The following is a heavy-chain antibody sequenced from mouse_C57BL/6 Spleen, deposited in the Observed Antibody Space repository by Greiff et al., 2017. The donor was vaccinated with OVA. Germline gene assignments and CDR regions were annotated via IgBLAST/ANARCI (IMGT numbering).Heavy chain of an antibody. V-gene: IGHV5-17*01. CDR1: GFTFSDYG. CDR2: ISSGSSTI. Sequence: EVMLVESGGGLVKPGGSLKLSCAASGFTFSDYGMHWVRQAPEKGLEWVAYISSGSSTIYHAATVKGRFTISRDNAKNTLFLQMTSLRSEDTAMYYCARDGYYDAMDYWGQGTSVTVSS. D-gene: IGHD2-3*01. J-gene: IGHJ4*01. CDR3: ARDGYYDAMDY.